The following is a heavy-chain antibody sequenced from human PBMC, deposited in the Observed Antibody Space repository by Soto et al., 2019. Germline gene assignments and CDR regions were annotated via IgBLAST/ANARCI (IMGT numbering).Heavy chain of an antibody. CDR1: GFSLSTSGLA. CDR2: IYWDDDK. D-gene: IGHD3-22*01. Sequence: QITLKESGPTLVKPTQTLTLTCTFSGFSLSTSGLAVAWIRQPPGKALECLALIYWDDDKRYSPSLQSRLTNTKDTSKNQVVLTVTNMDPVDTATYYCAHRERSAYLNYWGHGTLVTVSS. J-gene: IGHJ4*01. V-gene: IGHV2-5*02. CDR3: AHRERSAYLNY.